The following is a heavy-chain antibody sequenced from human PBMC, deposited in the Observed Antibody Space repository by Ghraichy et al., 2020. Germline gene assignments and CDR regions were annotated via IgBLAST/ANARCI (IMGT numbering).Heavy chain of an antibody. D-gene: IGHD2-2*01. V-gene: IGHV4-59*01. Sequence: SETLSLTCTVSGGSISSYYWSWIRQPPGKGLEWVGYIYNSGSTNYSPSLKSRVTISVDTSKNQFSLQLSSVTAADTAVYYCARGMHYCSSTNCRPHWFDPWGQGTLVTVSS. CDR2: IYNSGST. CDR1: GGSISSYY. J-gene: IGHJ5*02. CDR3: ARGMHYCSSTNCRPHWFDP.